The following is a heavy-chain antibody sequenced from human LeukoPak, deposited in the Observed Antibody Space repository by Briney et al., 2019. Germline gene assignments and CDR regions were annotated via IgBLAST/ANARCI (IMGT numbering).Heavy chain of an antibody. J-gene: IGHJ4*02. V-gene: IGHV3-48*01. CDR3: AGSYYYDSSGPGVD. Sequence: GGSLRLSCVASGFTFSSYSMNWVRQAPGKGLEWVSYISSSSSTIYYADSVKGRFTISRDNSKNTLYLQMNSLRAEDTAVYYCAGSYYYDSSGPGVDWGQGTLVTVSS. CDR2: ISSSSSTI. CDR1: GFTFSSYS. D-gene: IGHD3-22*01.